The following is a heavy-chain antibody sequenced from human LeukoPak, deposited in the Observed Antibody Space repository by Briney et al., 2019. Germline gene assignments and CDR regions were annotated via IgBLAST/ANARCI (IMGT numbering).Heavy chain of an antibody. CDR2: IYYSGST. CDR3: AISTNYDYVWGSYYY. Sequence: SETLSLTCTVSGGSISSSSYYWGWIRQPPGKGLEWIGSIYYSGSTYYNPPLKSRVTISVDTSKNQFSLKLSSVTAADTAVYYCAISTNYDYVWGSYYYWGQGTLVTVSS. V-gene: IGHV4-39*01. D-gene: IGHD3-16*01. J-gene: IGHJ4*02. CDR1: GGSISSSSYY.